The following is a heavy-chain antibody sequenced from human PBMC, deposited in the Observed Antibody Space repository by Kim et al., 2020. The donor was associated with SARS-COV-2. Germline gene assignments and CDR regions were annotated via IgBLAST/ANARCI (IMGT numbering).Heavy chain of an antibody. CDR3: ASPPLPPAFDI. V-gene: IGHV3-9*01. J-gene: IGHJ3*02. CDR2: ISWNSGSI. CDR1: GFTFDDYA. Sequence: GGSLRLSCAASGFTFDDYAMHWVRQAPGKGLEWVSGISWNSGSIGYADSVKGRFTISRDNAKNSLYLQMNSLRAEDTALYYCASPPLPPAFDIWGQGTMVTVSS.